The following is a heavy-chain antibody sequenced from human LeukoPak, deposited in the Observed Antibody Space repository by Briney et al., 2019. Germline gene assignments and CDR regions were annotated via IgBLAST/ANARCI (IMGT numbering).Heavy chain of an antibody. Sequence: ASVKVSCRASGYTFTGYYMHWVRQAPGQGLEWMGWINPNSGGTNYAQKFQGRVTMTRDTSISTAYMELSRLRSDDTAVYYCARFGYDYVWGSYRSSNDYWGQGTLVTVSS. CDR3: ARFGYDYVWGSYRSSNDY. CDR2: INPNSGGT. D-gene: IGHD3-16*02. V-gene: IGHV1-2*02. CDR1: GYTFTGYY. J-gene: IGHJ4*02.